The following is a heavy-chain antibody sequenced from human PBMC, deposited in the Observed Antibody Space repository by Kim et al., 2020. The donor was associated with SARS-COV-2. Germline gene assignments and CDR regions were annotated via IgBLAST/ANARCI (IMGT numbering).Heavy chain of an antibody. CDR1: GFTFSSYS. CDR3: ARDLMNDYGGVDNYYYGMDV. V-gene: IGHV3-21*01. CDR2: ISSSSSYI. J-gene: IGHJ6*02. D-gene: IGHD4-17*01. Sequence: GGSLRLSCAASGFTFSSYSMNWVRQAPGKGLEWVSSISSSSSYIYYADSVKGRFTISRDNAKNSLYLQMNSLRAEDTAVYYCARDLMNDYGGVDNYYYGMDVWGQGTTVTVSS.